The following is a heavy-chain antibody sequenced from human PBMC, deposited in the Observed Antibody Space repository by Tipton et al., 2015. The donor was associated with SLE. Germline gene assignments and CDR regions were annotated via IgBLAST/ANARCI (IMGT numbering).Heavy chain of an antibody. CDR3: AREAKYSGSYYNWFDT. D-gene: IGHD1-26*01. J-gene: IGHJ5*02. V-gene: IGHV4-61*02. Sequence: TLSLTCTVSGGSISSGSYYWSWIRQPAGKGLEWIGRIYSRGSTNENLSLKSRVPISKDTSKNQFSLKLSSVTAADTAVYYCAREAKYSGSYYNWFDTWGQGTLVTVSP. CDR2: IYSRGST. CDR1: GGSISSGSYY.